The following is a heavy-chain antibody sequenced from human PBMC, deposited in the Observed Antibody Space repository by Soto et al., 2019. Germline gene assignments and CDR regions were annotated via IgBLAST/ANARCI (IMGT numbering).Heavy chain of an antibody. CDR2: IWYDGSNK. CDR1: GFTFSSYG. V-gene: IGHV3-33*01. D-gene: IGHD2-2*01. CDR3: ARDYVVVVGRYFDY. Sequence: QVQLVESGGGVVQPGRSLRLSCAASGFTFSSYGMHWVRQAPGKGLEWVAVIWYDGSNKYYADSVKGRFTISRDNSKNTLYLQMNSLRAEDTAVYYCARDYVVVVGRYFDYWGQGTLVTVSS. J-gene: IGHJ4*02.